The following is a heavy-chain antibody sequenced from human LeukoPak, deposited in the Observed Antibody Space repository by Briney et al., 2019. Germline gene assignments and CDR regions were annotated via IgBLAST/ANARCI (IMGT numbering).Heavy chain of an antibody. Sequence: SGGSLRLSCAASGFTFDDYAMHWVRQAPGKGLQWVSGISWNSGNIGYADSVKGRFTISRDNAKSSLYLQMNSLRAEDTALYYCAKDYCSSTSCYYNYWGQGTLVTVSS. J-gene: IGHJ4*02. D-gene: IGHD2-2*01. CDR2: ISWNSGNI. CDR3: AKDYCSSTSCYYNY. V-gene: IGHV3-9*01. CDR1: GFTFDDYA.